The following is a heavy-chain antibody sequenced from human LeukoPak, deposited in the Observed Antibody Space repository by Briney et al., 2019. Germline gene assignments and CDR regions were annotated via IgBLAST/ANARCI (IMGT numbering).Heavy chain of an antibody. V-gene: IGHV1-2*02. CDR1: GYTFTGYY. Sequence: VASVKVSCKASGYTFTGYYMHWVRQAPGQGLEWMGGINPKSGGTNYAQKLQGRVTMTTDTSTSTAYMELRSLRSDDTAVYYCARDLKESGSYYFPATLWGQGTLVTVSS. D-gene: IGHD1-26*01. CDR2: INPKSGGT. J-gene: IGHJ4*02. CDR3: ARDLKESGSYYFPATL.